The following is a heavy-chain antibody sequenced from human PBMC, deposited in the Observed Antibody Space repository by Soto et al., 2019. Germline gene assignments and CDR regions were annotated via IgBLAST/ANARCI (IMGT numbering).Heavy chain of an antibody. CDR2: ISAHNGNT. J-gene: IGHJ4*02. D-gene: IGHD1-1*01. CDR3: ARGRYGDY. Sequence: QVHLVQSGAEVKKPGASVKVSCKGSGYAFTTYCITWVRQAPGQGLEWMGWISAHNGNTTYAQKLQGRVTVNRDTSTSTAYMELRRLRSDDTAVYYCARGRYGDYWGQGALVTVSS. CDR1: GYAFTTYC. V-gene: IGHV1-18*01.